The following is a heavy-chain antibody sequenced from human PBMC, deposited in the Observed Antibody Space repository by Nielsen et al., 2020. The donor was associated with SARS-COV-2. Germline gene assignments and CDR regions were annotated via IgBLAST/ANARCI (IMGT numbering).Heavy chain of an antibody. J-gene: IGHJ5*02. D-gene: IGHD3-16*01. CDR1: GGSISSGSYY. Sequence: GSLRLSCTVSGGSISSGSYYWSWIRQPPGKGLEWIGYIYYSGSTNYNPSLKSRVTISVDTSKNQFSLKLSSVTAADTAVYYCARESPGDGWFDPWGQGTLVTVSS. V-gene: IGHV4-61*01. CDR3: ARESPGDGWFDP. CDR2: IYYSGST.